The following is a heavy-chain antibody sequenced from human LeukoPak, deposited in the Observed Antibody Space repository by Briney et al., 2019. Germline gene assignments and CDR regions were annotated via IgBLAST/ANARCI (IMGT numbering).Heavy chain of an antibody. Sequence: SETLSLTCTVSGGSISSSSYYWGWIRQPPGKGLEWVGSIYYSGSTYYNPSLKSRVTISVDTSKNQFSLKLSSVTAADTAVYYCARGDLYCDFWSGYPRLHHTLRRDAFDIWGQGTMVTVSS. D-gene: IGHD3-3*01. CDR3: ARGDLYCDFWSGYPRLHHTLRRDAFDI. V-gene: IGHV4-39*01. J-gene: IGHJ3*02. CDR1: GGSISSSSYY. CDR2: IYYSGST.